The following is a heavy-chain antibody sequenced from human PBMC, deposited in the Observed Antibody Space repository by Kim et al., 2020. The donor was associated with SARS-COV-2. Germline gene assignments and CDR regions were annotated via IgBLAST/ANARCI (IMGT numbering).Heavy chain of an antibody. D-gene: IGHD6-13*01. CDR1: GGSISSYY. CDR2: IYYSGST. J-gene: IGHJ4*02. CDR3: ARDGAAAGFDY. Sequence: SETLSLTCTVSGGSISSYYWSWIRQPPGKGLEWIGYIYYSGSTNYNPSLKSRVTISVDTSKNQFSLKLSSVTAADTAVYYCARDGAAAGFDYWGQGTLVTVSS. V-gene: IGHV4-59*13.